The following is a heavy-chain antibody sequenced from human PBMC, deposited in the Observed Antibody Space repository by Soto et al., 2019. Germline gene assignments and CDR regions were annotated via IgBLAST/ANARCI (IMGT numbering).Heavy chain of an antibody. CDR3: ARHPLHRVGASISAFDI. V-gene: IGHV4-39*01. J-gene: IGHJ3*02. CDR2: IYFSGNT. D-gene: IGHD1-26*01. CDR1: GGSISSSSYY. Sequence: PSETLSLTCTVSGGSISSSSYYWGWIRQSPGKGLDWIGSIYFSGNTYYNPSLKSRVTISVDTSKNQFSLNLNSVTAADTAVYYCARHPLHRVGASISAFDIWGQGTVVTVSS.